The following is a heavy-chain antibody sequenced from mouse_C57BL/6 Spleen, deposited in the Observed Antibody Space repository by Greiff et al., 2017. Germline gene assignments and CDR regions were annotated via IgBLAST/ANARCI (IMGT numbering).Heavy chain of an antibody. CDR2: IHPSDSDT. V-gene: IGHV1-74*01. J-gene: IGHJ2*01. CDR3: ATYAYDRAYFDY. CDR1: GYTFTSYW. D-gene: IGHD2-2*01. Sequence: QVQLKQPGAELVKPGASVQVSCKASGYTFTSYWMHWVKQRPGQGLEWIGRIHPSDSDTNYNQKFKGTATLTVDKSSSTAYMQLSSLTSEYSAFYCCATYAYDRAYFDYWGQGTTLTVSS.